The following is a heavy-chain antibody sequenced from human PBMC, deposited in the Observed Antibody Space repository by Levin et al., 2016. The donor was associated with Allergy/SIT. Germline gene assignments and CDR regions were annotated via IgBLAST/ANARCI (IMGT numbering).Heavy chain of an antibody. Sequence: WIRQPPGKGLEWIGNFYYNGNTYYNPSLKSRVIISGDTSKNQFFLKLSPVTAADTAVYYCGEGPGSGWYYFDYWGQGALVTVSS. D-gene: IGHD6-19*01. V-gene: IGHV4-39*01. CDR3: GEGPGSGWYYFDY. CDR2: FYYNGNT. J-gene: IGHJ4*02.